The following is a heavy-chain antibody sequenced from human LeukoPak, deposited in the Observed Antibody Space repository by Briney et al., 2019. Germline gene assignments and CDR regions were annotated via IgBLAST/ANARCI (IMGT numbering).Heavy chain of an antibody. Sequence: ASVKVSCKTSGYTFTNFYMHWVRQAPGQGLEWMGIINPSGANTGYAQKFQGRVTMTRDTSISTAYMELSRLRSDDTAVYYCARVGYYDSSGANGDYWGQGTLVTVSS. CDR3: ARVGYYDSSGANGDY. D-gene: IGHD3-22*01. CDR1: GYTFTNFY. CDR2: INPSGANT. V-gene: IGHV1-46*01. J-gene: IGHJ4*02.